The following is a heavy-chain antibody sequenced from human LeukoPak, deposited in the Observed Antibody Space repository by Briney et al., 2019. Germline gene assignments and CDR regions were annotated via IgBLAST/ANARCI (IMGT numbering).Heavy chain of an antibody. J-gene: IGHJ3*01. D-gene: IGHD4-17*01. Sequence: ASVKVSCKASGYTFTGYYIHWVRQAPGQGLEWMGWINPNTGDTNYAQKFQVWVTMTRDTSISTAYMELSRLRSDDTAVYYCATTVTTRNTFDVWGQGTMVTVSS. V-gene: IGHV1-2*04. CDR3: ATTVTTRNTFDV. CDR2: INPNTGDT. CDR1: GYTFTGYY.